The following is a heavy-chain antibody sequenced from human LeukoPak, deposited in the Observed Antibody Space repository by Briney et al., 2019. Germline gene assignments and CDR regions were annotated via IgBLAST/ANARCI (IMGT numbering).Heavy chain of an antibody. CDR2: IYSGGSP. D-gene: IGHD3-22*01. V-gene: IGHV3-53*01. J-gene: IGHJ6*03. Sequence: GGSLRLSCAASGFTVRSSYMSWVRQAPGKGLEWVSVIYSGGSPDYADSAKGRFTISSDNSENTLYLQMNSLRVEDTAVYYCAKDGFERGDDTDYMDVWGKGTTVTVSS. CDR3: AKDGFERGDDTDYMDV. CDR1: GFTVRSSY.